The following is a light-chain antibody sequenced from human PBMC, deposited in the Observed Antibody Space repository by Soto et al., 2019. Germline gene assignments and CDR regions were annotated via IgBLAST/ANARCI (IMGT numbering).Light chain of an antibody. Sequence: QSALIQPASVSGSPGHSFTSSCTGTRSDVGTYNLVSWYQQHPGKAPTRMFYEGPKWPSGVSNRFSGSNSGNTASLTSSGLQAEDEADYYCGSYVGSSTYVFGTGTKVTV. CDR3: GSYVGSSTYV. CDR2: EGP. J-gene: IGLJ1*01. V-gene: IGLV2-23*01. CDR1: RSDVGTYNL.